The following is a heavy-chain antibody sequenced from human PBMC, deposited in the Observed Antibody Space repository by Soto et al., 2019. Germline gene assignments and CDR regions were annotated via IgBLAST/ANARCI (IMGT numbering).Heavy chain of an antibody. CDR2: INPSGGST. CDR1: GYTFTNFY. Sequence: QVQVAQSGAEVKKPGASVKASCKASGYTFTNFYIHWVRQAPGQGLGWMGIINPSGGSTTYAQKLVGRVTMTRDTSTSTVYRELSSLRSEDTAVYYCARADYYGSSGYHLDYWGQGTLVTVSS. D-gene: IGHD3-22*01. CDR3: ARADYYGSSGYHLDY. V-gene: IGHV1-46*04. J-gene: IGHJ4*02.